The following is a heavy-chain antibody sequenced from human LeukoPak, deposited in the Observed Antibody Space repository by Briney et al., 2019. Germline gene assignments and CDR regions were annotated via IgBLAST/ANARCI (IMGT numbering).Heavy chain of an antibody. D-gene: IGHD2-2*01. Sequence: GGSLRLSCAASGFTVSSNYMSWVRQAPGKGLEWVSVIYSGGSTYYADSVKGRFTISRDNSKNTLYLQMNSLRAEDTAVYYCARDGPDIVVVPAAMYYFDYWGQGTLVTVSS. CDR3: ARDGPDIVVVPAAMYYFDY. J-gene: IGHJ4*02. CDR1: GFTVSSNY. V-gene: IGHV3-53*01. CDR2: IYSGGST.